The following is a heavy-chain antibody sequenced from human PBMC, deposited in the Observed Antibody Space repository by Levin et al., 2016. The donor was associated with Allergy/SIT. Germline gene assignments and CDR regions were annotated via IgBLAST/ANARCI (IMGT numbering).Heavy chain of an antibody. J-gene: IGHJ3*02. CDR3: ARDLHNYYDISGTAFDI. D-gene: IGHD3-22*01. CDR2: ITPFNGNT. Sequence: WVRQAPGQALEWMGWITPFNGNTNYAQKFQDRVTITRDRSMSTAYMELSSLRSEDTAVYYCARDLHNYYDISGTAFDIWGQGTMVTVSS. V-gene: IGHV1-45*02.